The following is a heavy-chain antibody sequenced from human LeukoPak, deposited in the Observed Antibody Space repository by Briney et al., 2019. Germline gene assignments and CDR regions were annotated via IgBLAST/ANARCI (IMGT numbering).Heavy chain of an antibody. J-gene: IGHJ4*02. D-gene: IGHD6-13*01. CDR3: ARGTITAAGRLDY. V-gene: IGHV3-66*01. CDR2: LCSGGST. Sequence: PGGSLRLSCAASGITVSSNYMNWVRQAPGKGLEWVSVLCSGGSTYYADSVKGRFTISRDNSKNTLYLQLNSLRVEDTAVYYCARGTITAAGRLDYWGQGTLVTVSS. CDR1: GITVSSNY.